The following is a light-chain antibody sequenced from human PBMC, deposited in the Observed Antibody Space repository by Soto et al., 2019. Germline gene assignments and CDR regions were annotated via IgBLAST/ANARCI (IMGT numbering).Light chain of an antibody. J-gene: IGLJ2*01. CDR3: QSYVISLSVSVV. CDR1: SSNIGAGYD. V-gene: IGLV1-40*01. CDR2: GNT. Sequence: QSVLTQPPSVSGAPGQRVTISCTGSSSNIGAGYDVQWYQQLPGAAPRLLIFGNTNRPSGFPDRFSGSRSDTSASLAIASRQAEDEVDYYCQSYVISLSVSVVFGGGTKLTVL.